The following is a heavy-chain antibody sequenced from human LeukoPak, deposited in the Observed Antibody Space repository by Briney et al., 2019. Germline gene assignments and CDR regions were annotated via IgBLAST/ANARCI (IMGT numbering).Heavy chain of an antibody. J-gene: IGHJ3*01. CDR2: IHTSGSN. D-gene: IGHD3-3*01. Sequence: SETLSLTCAVSGVSIGPYYWAWIRQPPGKGLEWIGYIHTSGSNNQYPSLKSRVTISVYKSKNHFYLRMTSVTAADTAVYYCARLSAAVHLGAFDLWGQGTMVTVSS. V-gene: IGHV4-4*09. CDR3: ARLSAAVHLGAFDL. CDR1: GVSIGPYY.